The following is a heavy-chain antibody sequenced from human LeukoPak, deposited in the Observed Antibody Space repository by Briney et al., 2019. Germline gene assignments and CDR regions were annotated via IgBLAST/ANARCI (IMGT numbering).Heavy chain of an antibody. CDR1: GFSFTIYS. V-gene: IGHV3-48*01. CDR3: GRDRRQIYYGVDV. J-gene: IGHJ6*02. Sequence: GGSLRLSCAASGFSFTIYSMNWVRQAPGKGLEWVSFISDSGRVTYYADSVKGRFTISRDTATNSLYLQMNSLRAENTAVYYCGRDRRQIYYGVDVWGQGTTVTVSS. CDR2: ISDSGRVT.